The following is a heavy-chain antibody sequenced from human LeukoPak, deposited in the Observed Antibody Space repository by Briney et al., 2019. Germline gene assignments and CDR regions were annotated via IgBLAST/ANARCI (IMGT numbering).Heavy chain of an antibody. CDR3: ARGRRNCSSTSCYTSYYFDY. CDR2: LNWNGGST. D-gene: IGHD2-2*02. V-gene: IGHV3-20*01. J-gene: IGHJ4*02. CDR1: GFTFDDYG. Sequence: GGSLRLSCAASGFTFDDYGMSWVRQIPGKGLEWVSGLNWNGGSTGHADSVKGRFTISRDNAKNSLYLEMNSLRAEDTALYHCARGRRNCSSTSCYTSYYFDYWGQGTLVTVSS.